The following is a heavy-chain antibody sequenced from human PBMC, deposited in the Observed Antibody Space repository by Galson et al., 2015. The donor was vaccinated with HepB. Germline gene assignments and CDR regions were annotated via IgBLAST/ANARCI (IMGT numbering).Heavy chain of an antibody. J-gene: IGHJ4*02. CDR3: AKSRSTSDHDKNFDY. D-gene: IGHD5-12*01. Sequence: SLRLSCAASGFSFSSYAMNWVRRAPGKGLEWVSVITGSGGRAYYADFVKGRFTISRDNSKNTLYLQMSSLRAEDTALYYCAKSRSTSDHDKNFDYWGQGTLVTVSS. CDR1: GFSFSSYA. V-gene: IGHV3-23*01. CDR2: ITGSGGRA.